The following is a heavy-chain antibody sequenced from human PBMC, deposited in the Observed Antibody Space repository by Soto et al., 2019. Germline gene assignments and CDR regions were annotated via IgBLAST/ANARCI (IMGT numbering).Heavy chain of an antibody. J-gene: IGHJ4*02. V-gene: IGHV3-48*03. CDR3: ARVLYYYDSSGDLS. D-gene: IGHD3-22*01. CDR1: GFTFSSYE. Sequence: GGSLRLSCAASGFTFSSYEMNWVRQAPGKGLEWVSYISSSGSTIYYADSVKGRFTISRDNAKNSLYLQMNSLRAEDTAVYYCARVLYYYDSSGDLSWGQGTLVTVPS. CDR2: ISSSGSTI.